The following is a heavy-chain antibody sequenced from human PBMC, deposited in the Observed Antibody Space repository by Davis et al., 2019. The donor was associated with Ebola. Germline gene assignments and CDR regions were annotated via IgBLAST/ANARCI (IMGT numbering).Heavy chain of an antibody. CDR1: GFSLSTSGMC. Sequence: SGPTLVKPTPTLTLTCTFSGFSLSTSGMCVSWIRQPPGKALEWLALIDWDDDKYYSTSLKTRLTISKDTSKNQVVLTMTNMDPVDTATYYCARIICSGGSCYFDYWGQGTLVTVSS. V-gene: IGHV2-70*01. J-gene: IGHJ4*02. D-gene: IGHD2-15*01. CDR3: ARIICSGGSCYFDY. CDR2: IDWDDDK.